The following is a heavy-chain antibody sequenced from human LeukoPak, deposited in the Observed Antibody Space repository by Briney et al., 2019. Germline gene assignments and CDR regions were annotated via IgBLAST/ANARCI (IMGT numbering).Heavy chain of an antibody. CDR1: GFTFSDHY. CDR3: ARDPRYYDSSGYYLNNWFDP. J-gene: IGHJ5*02. CDR2: VRNKVNSYTT. Sequence: GGSLRLSCAASGFTFSDHYMDWVRQAPGKGLEWVGRVRNKVNSYTTEYAASVEGRFIISRDDSKNSLYLQMNSLKIEDTAVYYCARDPRYYDSSGYYLNNWFDPWGQGTLVTVSS. D-gene: IGHD3-22*01. V-gene: IGHV3-72*01.